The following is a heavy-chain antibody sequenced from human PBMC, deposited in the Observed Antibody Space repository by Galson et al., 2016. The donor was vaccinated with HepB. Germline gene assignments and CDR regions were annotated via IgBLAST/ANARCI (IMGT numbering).Heavy chain of an antibody. CDR3: ARRNPVAGYFEY. D-gene: IGHD6-19*01. V-gene: IGHV4-31*03. CDR2: IYYSGST. J-gene: IGHJ4*02. CDR1: GGSISSGGYY. Sequence: TLSLTCTVSGGSISSGGYYWSWIRQHPGKGLEWIGYIYYSGSTYYNPSLKSRVTVSRDTSKNQFFLELSSMTAADTAVYYCARRNPVAGYFEYWGQGTLVTVSA.